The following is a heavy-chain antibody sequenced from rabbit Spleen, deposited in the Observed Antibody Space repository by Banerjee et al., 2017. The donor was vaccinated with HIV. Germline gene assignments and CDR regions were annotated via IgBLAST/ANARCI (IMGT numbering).Heavy chain of an antibody. V-gene: IGHV1S45*01. CDR3: ARDTDDEYGDWADLYL. J-gene: IGHJ6*01. CDR2: IGTGSGAT. D-gene: IGHD2-1*01. Sequence: EESGGGLVQPEGSLTLTCTASGFSFSSSYWICWVRQAPGKGLEWIGCIGTGSGATGYASWAKGRFTISKTSSTTVTLQMTRLTAADTATYFCARDTDDEYGDWADLYLWGPGTLVTVS. CDR1: GFSFSSSYW.